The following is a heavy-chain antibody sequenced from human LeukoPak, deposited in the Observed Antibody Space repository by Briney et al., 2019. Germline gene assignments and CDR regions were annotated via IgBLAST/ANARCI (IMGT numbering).Heavy chain of an antibody. CDR1: GFTFSSYW. V-gene: IGHV3-74*01. CDR3: ARDPTLYFDWLPLYYYYGMDV. CDR2: INSDGSST. Sequence: GGSLRLSCAASGFTFSSYWMHWVRQAPGKGLVWVSRINSDGSSTSYADSVKGRFTISRDNAKNTLYLQMNSLRAEDTAVYYCARDPTLYFDWLPLYYYYGMDVWGQGTTVTVSS. D-gene: IGHD3-9*01. J-gene: IGHJ6*01.